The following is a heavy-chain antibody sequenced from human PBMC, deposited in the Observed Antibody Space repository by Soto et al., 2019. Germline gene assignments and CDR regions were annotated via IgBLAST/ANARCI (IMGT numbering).Heavy chain of an antibody. D-gene: IGHD2-15*01. Sequence: GASVKVSCKASGYTFTSYAMHWVRQAPGQRLEWMGWINAGNGNTKYSQKFQGRVTITRDTSASTAYMELSSLRSEDTAVYYCARLRHCSGGSCYGNWFDPWGQGTLVTVSS. J-gene: IGHJ5*02. CDR2: INAGNGNT. CDR1: GYTFTSYA. V-gene: IGHV1-3*01. CDR3: ARLRHCSGGSCYGNWFDP.